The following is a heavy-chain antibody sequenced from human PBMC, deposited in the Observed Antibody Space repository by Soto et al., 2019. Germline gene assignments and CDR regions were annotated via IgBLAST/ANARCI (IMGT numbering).Heavy chain of an antibody. V-gene: IGHV1-3*01. D-gene: IGHD3-3*01. CDR1: GYTFTSYA. CDR3: ARGRVTIFGVVLLNWFDP. Sequence: ASVKVSCKASGYTFTSYAMHWVRQAPGQRLEWMGWINAGNGNTKYSQKFQGRVTITRDTSASTAYMELSSLRSEDTAVYYCARGRVTIFGVVLLNWFDPWGQGTLVTVSS. J-gene: IGHJ5*02. CDR2: INAGNGNT.